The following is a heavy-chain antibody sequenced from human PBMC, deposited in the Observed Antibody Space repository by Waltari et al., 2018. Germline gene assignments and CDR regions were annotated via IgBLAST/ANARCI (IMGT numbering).Heavy chain of an antibody. V-gene: IGHV4-61*02. CDR3: ARERGGVTQGSVGFDP. CDR1: GGSISSGSYY. D-gene: IGHD1-26*01. J-gene: IGHJ5*02. Sequence: QVQLQESGPGLVKPSQTLSLTCTVSGGSISSGSYYWSWIRQPDGKGLEWIGRIYTSGSTNYNPSLKSRVTISVDTSKNQFSLKLSSVTAADTAVYYCARERGGVTQGSVGFDPWGQGTLVTVSS. CDR2: IYTSGST.